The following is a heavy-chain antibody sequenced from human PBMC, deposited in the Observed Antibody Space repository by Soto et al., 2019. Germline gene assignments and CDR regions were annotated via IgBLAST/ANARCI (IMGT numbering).Heavy chain of an antibody. V-gene: IGHV3-33*01. Sequence: GGSLRLTCAASGFIFSNYGMHWVRQAPGKGLEWVAAIWYDGSNKYYGDSVKGRFTISRDNSKNTVYLQMNSLRAEDTAVYHCARVGLATRMDNYYGMDVWGQGTTVTVSS. J-gene: IGHJ6*02. D-gene: IGHD5-12*01. CDR1: GFIFSNYG. CDR3: ARVGLATRMDNYYGMDV. CDR2: IWYDGSNK.